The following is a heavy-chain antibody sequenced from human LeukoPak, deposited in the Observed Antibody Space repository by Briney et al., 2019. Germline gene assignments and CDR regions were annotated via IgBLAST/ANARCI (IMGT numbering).Heavy chain of an antibody. CDR3: ARGQSRRITIFRVATRYAFDI. Sequence: SETLSLTCAVHGGSFSGYYWSWIRQPPGKGLEWIGEINHSGSTNYNPSLKSRVTISVDTSKNQFSLKLSSVTAADTAVYYCARGQSRRITIFRVATRYAFDIWGQGTMVAVSS. D-gene: IGHD3-3*01. CDR2: INHSGST. V-gene: IGHV4-34*01. CDR1: GGSFSGYY. J-gene: IGHJ3*02.